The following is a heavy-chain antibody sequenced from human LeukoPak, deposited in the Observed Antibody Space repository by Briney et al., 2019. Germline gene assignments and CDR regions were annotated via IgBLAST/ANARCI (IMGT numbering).Heavy chain of an antibody. CDR2: FDPEDGET. CDR3: SAEDSSGWGFDY. D-gene: IGHD3-22*01. V-gene: IGHV1-24*01. CDR1: GYTLTELS. J-gene: IGHJ4*02. Sequence: ASVKVSSKVSGYTLTELSMHSVRQAPGKGIAWRGGFDPEDGETIYAQTLQGRVTMTEDTSTDTAYLELSSLRSEDTAVYYCSAEDSSGWGFDYWGQGTLVSVSS.